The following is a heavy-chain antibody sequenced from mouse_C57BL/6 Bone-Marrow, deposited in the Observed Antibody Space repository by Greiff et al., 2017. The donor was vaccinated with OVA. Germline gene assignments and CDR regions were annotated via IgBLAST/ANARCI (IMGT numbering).Heavy chain of an antibody. Sequence: EVMLVESGGGLVQPGGSLSLSCAASGFTFTDYYMSWVRQPPGKALKWLGFIRNKANGYTTEYRASVKGRLTISRDNSQSILYLQMNALRAEDSATYYCARYYYGSSYWYFDVWGTGTTVTVSS. V-gene: IGHV7-3*01. CDR1: GFTFTDYY. J-gene: IGHJ1*03. CDR3: ARYYYGSSYWYFDV. CDR2: IRNKANGYTT. D-gene: IGHD1-1*01.